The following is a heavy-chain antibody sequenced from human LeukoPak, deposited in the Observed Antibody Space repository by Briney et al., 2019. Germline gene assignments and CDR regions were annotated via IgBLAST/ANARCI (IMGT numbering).Heavy chain of an antibody. J-gene: IGHJ4*02. CDR2: INSDGSST. V-gene: IGHV3-74*01. D-gene: IGHD5-12*01. Sequence: GGSLRLSCAASGFTFSSYWMHWVRQAPGKGLVWVSRINSDGSSTSYADSVKGRFTISRDNAKNTLYLQMNSLRADDTAVYYCARVGKVATIDYWGQGTLVTVSS. CDR1: GFTFSSYW. CDR3: ARVGKVATIDY.